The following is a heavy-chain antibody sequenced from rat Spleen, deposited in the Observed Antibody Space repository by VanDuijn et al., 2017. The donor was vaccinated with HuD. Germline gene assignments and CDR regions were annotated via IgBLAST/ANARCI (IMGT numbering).Heavy chain of an antibody. CDR3: ARYWEGRFAY. J-gene: IGHJ3*01. CDR2: ITDSGGST. D-gene: IGHD5-1*01. Sequence: EVQLVESGGGLVQPGGSLKLSCTTSGFTFSNYAMAWVRQAPTKGLEWVASITDSGGSTYYRDSVKGRFTVSRDNARSTLYLQMDSLRSEDTATYYCARYWEGRFAYWGQGTLVTVSS. CDR1: GFTFSNYA. V-gene: IGHV5S23*01.